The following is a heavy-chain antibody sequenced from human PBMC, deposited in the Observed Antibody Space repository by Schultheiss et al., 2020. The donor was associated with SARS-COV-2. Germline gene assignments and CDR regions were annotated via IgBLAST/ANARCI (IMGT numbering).Heavy chain of an antibody. J-gene: IGHJ6*02. CDR1: GGSISSGGYS. V-gene: IGHV4-30-2*01. Sequence: LRLSCTVSGGSISSGGYSWSWIRQPPGKGLEWIGEINHSGNTNYNPSLKSRVTMSVDTSKNKFSLKLSSVTAADTAVYYCARDRYCSSTSCSYSYYYGMDVWGQGTTVTVSS. D-gene: IGHD2-2*01. CDR2: INHSGNT. CDR3: ARDRYCSSTSCSYSYYYGMDV.